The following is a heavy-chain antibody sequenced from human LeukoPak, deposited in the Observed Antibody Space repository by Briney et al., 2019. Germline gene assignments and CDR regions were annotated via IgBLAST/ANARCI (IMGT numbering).Heavy chain of an antibody. CDR1: GGSISSGSYY. D-gene: IGHD4-11*01. V-gene: IGHV4-61*02. CDR2: IYTSGST. CDR3: ARDRFEGYSNYVSDY. Sequence: SQTLSLTCTVSGGSISSGSYYWSWIRQPAGKGLEWIGRIYTSGSTNYNPSLKSRVTMSVDTSNNQFSLKLSSVTAADTAVYYCARDRFEGYSNYVSDYWGRGTLVTVSS. J-gene: IGHJ4*02.